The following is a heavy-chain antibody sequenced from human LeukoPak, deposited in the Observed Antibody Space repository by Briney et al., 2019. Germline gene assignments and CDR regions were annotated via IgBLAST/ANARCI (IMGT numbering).Heavy chain of an antibody. CDR1: GYTFTSYG. CDR3: ARGGPYCSSTSCYFDY. D-gene: IGHD2-2*01. Sequence: ASVKVSCKASGYTFTSYGISWVRQAPGQGLEWMGWISAYNGNTNYAQKLQGRVTMTRDTSTSTAYMELSSLRSEDTAVYYCARGGPYCSSTSCYFDYWGQGTLVTVSS. J-gene: IGHJ4*02. CDR2: ISAYNGNT. V-gene: IGHV1-18*01.